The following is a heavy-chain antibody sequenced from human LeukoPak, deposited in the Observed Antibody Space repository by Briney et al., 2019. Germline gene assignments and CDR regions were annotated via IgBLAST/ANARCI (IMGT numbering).Heavy chain of an antibody. V-gene: IGHV1-3*01. D-gene: IGHD6-6*01. CDR3: ARVGSSTYDY. CDR1: GGTFSSYA. J-gene: IGHJ4*02. CDR2: INAGNGNT. Sequence: ASVKVSCKASGGTFSSYAISWVRQAPGQRLEWMGWINAGNGNTKYSQNFQDRVTITRDTSASTAYMELSSLRSEDTAVYYCARVGSSTYDYWGQGTLVTVSS.